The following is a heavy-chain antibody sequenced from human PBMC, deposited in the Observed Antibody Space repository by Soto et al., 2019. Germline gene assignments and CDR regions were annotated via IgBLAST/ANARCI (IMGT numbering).Heavy chain of an antibody. J-gene: IGHJ6*02. D-gene: IGHD3-3*01. Sequence: SEALSLTCSASGGSSSTGDYYRSWIRQPTGKGLEWIGYIYYSGSTSYNPSLKSRVTISVDTSKNQFSLKLSSVTAADTAVYYCARTYDFWSGYYTEYGMDVWGQGTTVTVSS. CDR3: ARTYDFWSGYYTEYGMDV. CDR1: GGSSSTGDYY. V-gene: IGHV4-30-4*01. CDR2: IYYSGST.